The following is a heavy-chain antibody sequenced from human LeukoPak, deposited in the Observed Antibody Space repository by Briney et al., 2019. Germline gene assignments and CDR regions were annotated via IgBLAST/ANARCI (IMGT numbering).Heavy chain of an antibody. Sequence: GSLRLSCAASGLTFSGYDMHWVRQAPGKGPEWVAVMSYGGQNERYADSVKGRFTISRDDSRNTLYLQMNSLRGDDTAVYYCAKDVGKWESLHFFDYWGQGTLVTVSS. J-gene: IGHJ4*02. CDR2: MSYGGQNE. D-gene: IGHD1-26*01. CDR1: GLTFSGYD. CDR3: AKDVGKWESLHFFDY. V-gene: IGHV3-30*18.